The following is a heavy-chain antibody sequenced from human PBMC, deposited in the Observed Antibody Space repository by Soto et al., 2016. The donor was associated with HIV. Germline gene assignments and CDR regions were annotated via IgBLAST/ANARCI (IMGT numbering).Heavy chain of an antibody. CDR2: INPNNGAT. Sequence: QVQLVQSGAEVKKPGASVKVSCKASELSGYYIHWVRQVPGQGLEWVGWINPNNGATNYAPRFQDRVTMTRDTSIITAYLELWRLTFDDTAVYYCARERGRVATTGDALDFWGQGTKVTVSS. V-gene: IGHV1-2*02. J-gene: IGHJ3*01. D-gene: IGHD5-12*01. CDR1: ELSGYY. CDR3: ARERGRVATTGDALDF.